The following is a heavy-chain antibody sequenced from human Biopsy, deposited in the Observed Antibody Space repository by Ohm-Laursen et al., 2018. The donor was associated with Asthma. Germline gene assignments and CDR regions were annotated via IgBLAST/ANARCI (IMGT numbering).Heavy chain of an antibody. Sequence: TLSLTCPVSYGSITSGGYYWTWIRQHPGKGLEWIGFIYYSGSTYYNPSLKSRVSISIDTSKNQFSLKLSSVTAADTAVYYCARAQDYYDSRGYYISFDYWGQGTLVTVSS. CDR1: YGSITSGGYY. CDR3: ARAQDYYDSRGYYISFDY. J-gene: IGHJ4*02. V-gene: IGHV4-31*03. CDR2: IYYSGST. D-gene: IGHD3-22*01.